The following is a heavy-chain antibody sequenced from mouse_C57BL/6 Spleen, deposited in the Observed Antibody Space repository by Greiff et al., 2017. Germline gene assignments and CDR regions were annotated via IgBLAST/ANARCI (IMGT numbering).Heavy chain of an antibody. CDR2: IDPETGGT. D-gene: IGHD1-1*01. CDR1: GYTFTDYE. CDR3: TYYYYGSSYYAY. V-gene: IGHV1-15*01. Sequence: QVQLKESGAELVRPGASVTLSCKASGYTFTDYEMHWVKQTPVHGLEWIGAIDPETGGTAYNQKFKGKAILTADKSSSTAYMELRSLTSEDSAFYYCTYYYYGSSYYAYWGQGTLVTVSA. J-gene: IGHJ3*01.